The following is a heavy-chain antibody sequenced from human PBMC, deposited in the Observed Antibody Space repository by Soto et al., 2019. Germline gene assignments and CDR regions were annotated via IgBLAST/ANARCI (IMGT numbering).Heavy chain of an antibody. D-gene: IGHD1-26*01. Sequence: QVQLVQSGAEVKKPGSSVKVSCKASGGTFSSYAISWLRQAPGQGLEWMGGIIAIFGKATYAQKFQGRLTTXAXXSTATAYMALSSLRSDDTAVYYCAIPTSGTFYFDYWGPGTLVTVSS. CDR1: GGTFSSYA. V-gene: IGHV1-69*12. CDR3: AIPTSGTFYFDY. J-gene: IGHJ4*02. CDR2: IIAIFGKA.